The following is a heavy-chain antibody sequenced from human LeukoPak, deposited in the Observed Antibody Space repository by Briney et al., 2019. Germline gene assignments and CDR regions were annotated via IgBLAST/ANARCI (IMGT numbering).Heavy chain of an antibody. CDR2: IKSKTDGGTT. J-gene: IGHJ4*02. CDR3: TTDGLNRDIGTTDLDF. D-gene: IGHD1-1*01. Sequence: GGSLRLSCAVSGITLSNYGMSWVRQAPGKGLEWVGRIKSKTDGGTTDFAAPVKGRFTISRDDSKNTLCLQMNSLKTEDTAVYYCTTDGLNRDIGTTDLDFWGQGTLVTVSS. V-gene: IGHV3-15*01. CDR1: GITLSNYG.